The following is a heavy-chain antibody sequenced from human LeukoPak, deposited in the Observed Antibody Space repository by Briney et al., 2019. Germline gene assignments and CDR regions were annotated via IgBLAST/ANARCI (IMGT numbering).Heavy chain of an antibody. J-gene: IGHJ4*02. CDR1: GFTFSSYG. CDR2: IPYDGSNK. V-gene: IGHV3-30*18. CDR3: AKLSRSGSYIDY. Sequence: PGGSVRLSCAASGFTFSSYGMHWVRQAPGKGLEWVAVIPYDGSNKYYADSVKGRFTISRDNSKNTLYLQMNSLRAEDTAVYYCAKLSRSGSYIDYWGQGTLVTVSS. D-gene: IGHD1-26*01.